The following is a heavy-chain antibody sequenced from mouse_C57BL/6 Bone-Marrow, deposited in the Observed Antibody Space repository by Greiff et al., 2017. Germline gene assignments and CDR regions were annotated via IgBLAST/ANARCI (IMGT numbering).Heavy chain of an antibody. CDR2: IDPSDSYT. Sequence: QVQLQQPGAALVRPGTSVKLSCKASGYTFTSYWMHWVKQRPGQGLEWIGVIDPSDSYTNYNQKFKGKATLTVDTSSSTAYMQLSSLTSEDSAVYDCARWPTGTWFAYWGQGTLVTVSA. V-gene: IGHV1-59*01. D-gene: IGHD4-1*02. J-gene: IGHJ3*01. CDR3: ARWPTGTWFAY. CDR1: GYTFTSYW.